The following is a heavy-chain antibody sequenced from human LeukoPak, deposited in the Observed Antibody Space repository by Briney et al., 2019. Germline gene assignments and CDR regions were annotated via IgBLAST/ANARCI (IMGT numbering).Heavy chain of an antibody. J-gene: IGHJ4*02. CDR3: ARVSDDSSGYIDY. CDR2: INHSGST. V-gene: IGHV4-34*01. CDR1: GGSFSGYY. Sequence: AETLSLTCAVYGGSFSGYYWSWIRQPPGKGLEWIGEINHSGSTNYNPSLKSGVTISVDTSKNQFSLKLSSVTAADTAVYYCARVSDDSSGYIDYWGQGTLVTVSS. D-gene: IGHD3-22*01.